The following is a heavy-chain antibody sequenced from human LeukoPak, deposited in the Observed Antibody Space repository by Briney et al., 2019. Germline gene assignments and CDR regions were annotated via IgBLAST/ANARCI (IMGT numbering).Heavy chain of an antibody. V-gene: IGHV1-2*02. D-gene: IGHD1-26*01. J-gene: IGHJ4*02. CDR2: INPNSGGT. Sequence: VSVKVSCKTSGYTFTGYYLHWVRQAPGQGLEWMGWINPNSGGTNYAQKFQGRVSMTTYTSTTTANMDLTSLRSDDTAVYYCARGWGGSPPFDYWGQGTQVTVSS. CDR1: GYTFTGYY. CDR3: ARGWGGSPPFDY.